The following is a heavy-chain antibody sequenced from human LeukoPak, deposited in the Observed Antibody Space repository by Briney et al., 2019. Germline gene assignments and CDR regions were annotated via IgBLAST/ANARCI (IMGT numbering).Heavy chain of an antibody. V-gene: IGHV3-33*01. CDR3: ARAIYGSGSYYKYYYGMDV. Sequence: PGGSLRLSCAASGFTFSSYGMHWVRQAPGKGLEGVAVIWYDGSNKYYADSVKGRFTISRDNSKNTLYLQMNSLRAEDTAVYYCARAIYGSGSYYKYYYGMDVWGQGTTVTVSS. D-gene: IGHD3-10*01. CDR1: GFTFSSYG. CDR2: IWYDGSNK. J-gene: IGHJ6*02.